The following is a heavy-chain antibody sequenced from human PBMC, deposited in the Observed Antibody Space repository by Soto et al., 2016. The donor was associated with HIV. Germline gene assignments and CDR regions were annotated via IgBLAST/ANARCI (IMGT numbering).Heavy chain of an antibody. CDR3: ARDADVEMATHPYFDY. J-gene: IGHJ4*02. Sequence: QVQLVQSGAEVKKPGSSVKVSCKASGGTFSSYAISWVRQAPGQGLEWMGGIIPILGIANYAQKFQGRVTITADKSTSTAYMELSSLRSEDTAVYYCARDADVEMATHPYFDYWGQGTLVTVSS. D-gene: IGHD5-12*01. CDR1: GGTFSSYA. V-gene: IGHV1-69*10. CDR2: IIPILGIA.